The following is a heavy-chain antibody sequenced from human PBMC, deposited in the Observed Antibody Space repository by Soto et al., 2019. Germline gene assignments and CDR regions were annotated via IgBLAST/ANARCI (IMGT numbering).Heavy chain of an antibody. CDR1: GFTFSSYS. CDR2: ISPAGNSV. D-gene: IGHD7-27*01. V-gene: IGHV3-48*02. J-gene: IGHJ4*02. CDR3: VRDHLWAFDN. Sequence: PGGSLRLSCVASGFTFSSYSIHWIRQAPGKGPEWVSWISPAGNSVDYTDSVKGRFTISRDNAENSLYLEMNSLRDEDTAVYYCVRDHLWAFDNWGQGTLVTVSS.